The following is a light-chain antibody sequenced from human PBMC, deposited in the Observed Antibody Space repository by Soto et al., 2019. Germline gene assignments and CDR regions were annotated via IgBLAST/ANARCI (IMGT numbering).Light chain of an antibody. CDR2: WAS. CDR3: QQYHTTPNT. J-gene: IGKJ2*01. Sequence: DVVMTQSPETLAVSLGERAAINCKSSQNLLFSSNNKNSLAWYQQRPGQPPKLLIYWASTRESGAPDRFSGIGSGKDFTLTISSLLAEDVAVYYCQQYHTTPNTFGQGTKLEIK. V-gene: IGKV4-1*01. CDR1: QNLLFSSNNKNS.